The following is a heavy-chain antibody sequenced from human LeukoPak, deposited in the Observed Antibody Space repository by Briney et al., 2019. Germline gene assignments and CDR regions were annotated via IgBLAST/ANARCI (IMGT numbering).Heavy chain of an antibody. V-gene: IGHV1-18*01. CDR1: GYTFTSYG. J-gene: IGHJ6*03. CDR3: ASGGLDYYYYYMDV. Sequence: ALVKVSCKASGYTFTSYGISWVRQAPGQGLEWMGWISAYNGNTNYAQKLQGRVTMTTDTSTSTAYMELRSLRSDDTAVYYCASGGLDYYYYYMDVWGKGTTVTVSS. CDR2: ISAYNGNT. D-gene: IGHD2-15*01.